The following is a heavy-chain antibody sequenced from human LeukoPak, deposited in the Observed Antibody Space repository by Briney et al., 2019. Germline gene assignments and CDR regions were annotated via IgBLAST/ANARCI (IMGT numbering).Heavy chain of an antibody. Sequence: GGSLRLSCAASGFTFSSYAMSWVRQAPGKGLEWVSAISGSGGSTYYADSVKGRFTISRDNSKNTLYLQMNSLRAEDTAVYYCAKAEREYYYYYMDVWGKGTTVTVSS. V-gene: IGHV3-23*01. J-gene: IGHJ6*03. CDR3: AKAEREYYYYYMDV. CDR2: ISGSGGST. CDR1: GFTFSSYA. D-gene: IGHD1-26*01.